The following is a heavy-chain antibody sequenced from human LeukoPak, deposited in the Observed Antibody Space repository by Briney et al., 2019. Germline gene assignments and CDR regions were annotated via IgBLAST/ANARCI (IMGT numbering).Heavy chain of an antibody. J-gene: IGHJ5*02. CDR1: GGTFSSYA. Sequence: VASVKVSCKASGGTFSSYAISWVRQAPGQGLEWMGGIIPNFGTANYAQKFQGRVTITTDESTSTAYMELSSLRSEDTAVYYCARRYSSSWPTYNWFDPWGQGTLVTVSS. CDR2: IIPNFGTA. D-gene: IGHD6-13*01. CDR3: ARRYSSSWPTYNWFDP. V-gene: IGHV1-69*05.